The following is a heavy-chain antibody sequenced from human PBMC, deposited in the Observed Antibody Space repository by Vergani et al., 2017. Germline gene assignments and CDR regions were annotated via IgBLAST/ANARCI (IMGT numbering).Heavy chain of an antibody. CDR3: SRCKLGYSSSQLYYFDY. CDR1: GYTFTSYY. CDR2: INPSGGST. Sequence: QVQLQESGAEVKKPGASVKVSCKASGYTFTSYYMHWVRQAPGQGLEWMGIINPSGGSTSYAQKFQGRVTMTRDTSTSTVYMELSSLRSEDTAVYYCSRCKLGYSSSQLYYFDYWGQGTLVTVSS. D-gene: IGHD6-13*01. J-gene: IGHJ4*02. V-gene: IGHV1-46*01.